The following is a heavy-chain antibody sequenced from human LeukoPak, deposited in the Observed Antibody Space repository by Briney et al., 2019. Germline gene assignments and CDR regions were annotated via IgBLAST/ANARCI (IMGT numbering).Heavy chain of an antibody. CDR2: ISSSSSYI. D-gene: IGHD6-13*01. CDR1: GFTFSSYS. Sequence: GGSLRLSCAASGFTFSSYSMNWVRQAPGKGLEGVSSISSSSSYIYYADSVKGRLTISRDNAKNSLYLQMNSLRAKDTAVYYCASSSRMYSSSWLDYWGQGTLVTVSS. J-gene: IGHJ4*02. V-gene: IGHV3-21*01. CDR3: ASSSRMYSSSWLDY.